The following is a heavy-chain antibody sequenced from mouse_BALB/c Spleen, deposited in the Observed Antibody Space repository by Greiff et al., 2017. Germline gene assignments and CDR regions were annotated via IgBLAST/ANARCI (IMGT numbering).Heavy chain of an antibody. J-gene: IGHJ2*01. CDR1: GYAFSSYW. CDR3: ARERAGTGPFDY. D-gene: IGHD3-3*01. Sequence: QVQLQQSGAELVRPGSSVKISCKASGYAFSSYWMNWVKQRPGQGLEWIGQIYPGDGDTNYNGKFKGKATLTADKSSSTAYMQLSSLTSEDSAVYFCARERAGTGPFDYWGQGTTLTVSS. CDR2: IYPGDGDT. V-gene: IGHV1-80*01.